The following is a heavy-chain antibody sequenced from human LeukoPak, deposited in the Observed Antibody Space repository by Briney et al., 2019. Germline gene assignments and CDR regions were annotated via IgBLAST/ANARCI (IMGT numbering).Heavy chain of an antibody. D-gene: IGHD4-23*01. J-gene: IGHJ4*02. Sequence: RSSETLSLTCAVYGGSFSGYYWSWIRQPPGKGLEWIGSIHYSGSTNYNPSLKSRVTISVDTSKNQFSLKLSSVTAADTAVYYCAREKNGNEPFDYWGQGTLVTVSS. V-gene: IGHV4-34*01. CDR1: GGSFSGYY. CDR3: AREKNGNEPFDY. CDR2: IHYSGST.